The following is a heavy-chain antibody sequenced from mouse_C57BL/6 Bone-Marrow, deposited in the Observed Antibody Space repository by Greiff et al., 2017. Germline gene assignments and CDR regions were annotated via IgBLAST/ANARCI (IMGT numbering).Heavy chain of an antibody. J-gene: IGHJ2*01. CDR1: GYTFTDPY. Sequence: VQLKQSGAELVRPGASVKLSCKASGYTFTDPYINWVKQRPGQRLEWIVRISPGRGHPYYHAKFQGKATLTAAKSSNTGYMQLSSLTAEDSAVYVCAIYDGYFFDYGGQGTTLTVSS. CDR2: ISPGRGHP. CDR3: AIYDGYFFDY. V-gene: IGHV1-76*01. D-gene: IGHD2-3*01.